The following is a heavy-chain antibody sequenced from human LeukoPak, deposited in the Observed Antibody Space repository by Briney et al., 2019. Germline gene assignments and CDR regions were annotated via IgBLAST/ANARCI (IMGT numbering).Heavy chain of an antibody. CDR3: ARGNPLITMVRGVPPYYFDY. J-gene: IGHJ4*02. CDR2: INHSGST. V-gene: IGHV4-34*01. CDR1: GGAFSGYY. D-gene: IGHD3-10*01. Sequence: PSETLSLTCAVYGGAFSGYYWSWIRQPPGKGLEWIGEINHSGSTNYNPSLKSRVTISVDTSKNQFSLKLSSVTAADMAVYYCARGNPLITMVRGVPPYYFDYWGQGTLVTVSS.